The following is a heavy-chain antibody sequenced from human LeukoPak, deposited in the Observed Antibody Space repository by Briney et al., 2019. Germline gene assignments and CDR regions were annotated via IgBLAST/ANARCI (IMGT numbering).Heavy chain of an antibody. CDR3: ARDLIVVPAAMPDY. CDR2: ISAYNGNT. J-gene: IGHJ4*02. V-gene: IGHV1-18*01. CDR1: GYTFTSYG. Sequence: ASVKVSCKASGYTFTSYGISWVRQAPGQGLEWMGWISAYNGNTNYVQKLQGRVTMTTDTSTSTAYMELRSLRSDDTAVYFCARDLIVVPAAMPDYWGQGTLVTVSS. D-gene: IGHD2-2*01.